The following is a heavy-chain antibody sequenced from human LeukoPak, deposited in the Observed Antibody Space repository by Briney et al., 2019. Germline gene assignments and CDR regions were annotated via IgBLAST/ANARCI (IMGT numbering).Heavy chain of an antibody. V-gene: IGHV4-59*12. CDR1: GGSISSYY. D-gene: IGHD2-2*01. Sequence: SETLSLTCTVSGGSISSYYWSWIRQPPGKGLEWIGYIYYSGSTNYNPSLKSRVTISVDTSKNQFSLKLSSVTAADTAVYYCAGSTDIVVVPAALYWGQGTLVTVSS. CDR2: IYYSGST. CDR3: AGSTDIVVVPAALY. J-gene: IGHJ4*02.